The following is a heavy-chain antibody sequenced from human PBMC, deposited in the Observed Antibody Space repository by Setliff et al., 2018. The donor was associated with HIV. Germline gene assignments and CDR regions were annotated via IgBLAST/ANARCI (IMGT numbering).Heavy chain of an antibody. CDR3: AGADYSDTSGYYSNFDY. CDR2: VYYSGIT. J-gene: IGHJ4*02. CDR1: GGSISSHY. Sequence: SETLSLTCSVSGGSISSHYWSWIRQPPGKGLEWIGYVYYSGITNYNVSLKSRDTISVDTSKNQFSLKLRSVTAADTAVYYCAGADYSDTSGYYSNFDYWGQGTLVTVSS. V-gene: IGHV4-59*11. D-gene: IGHD3-22*01.